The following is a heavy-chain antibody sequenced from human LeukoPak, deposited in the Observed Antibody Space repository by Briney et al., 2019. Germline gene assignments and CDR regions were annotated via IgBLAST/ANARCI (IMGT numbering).Heavy chain of an antibody. J-gene: IGHJ3*02. Sequence: KSSETLSLTCTVSGGSISSYYWSWIRQPPGKGLEWIGYIYCSGSTNYNPSLKSRVTISVDTSKNQFSLKLSSVTAADTAVYYCARHVPLDAFDIWGQGTMVTVSS. V-gene: IGHV4-59*01. CDR3: ARHVPLDAFDI. CDR1: GGSISSYY. CDR2: IYCSGST.